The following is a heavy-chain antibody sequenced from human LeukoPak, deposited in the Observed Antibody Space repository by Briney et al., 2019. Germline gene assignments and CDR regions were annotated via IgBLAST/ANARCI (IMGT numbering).Heavy chain of an antibody. CDR2: INHSGST. Sequence: SETLSLTCAVYGGSFSGYYWSWIRQPPGKGLEWIGEINHSGSTNYKPSLKTRVTISVDTSKNQFSLKLSSVTAADTAVYYCARGPHDYVWGSYRYQHAFDIWGQGTMVTVSS. CDR3: ARGPHDYVWGSYRYQHAFDI. J-gene: IGHJ3*02. D-gene: IGHD3-16*02. V-gene: IGHV4-34*01. CDR1: GGSFSGYY.